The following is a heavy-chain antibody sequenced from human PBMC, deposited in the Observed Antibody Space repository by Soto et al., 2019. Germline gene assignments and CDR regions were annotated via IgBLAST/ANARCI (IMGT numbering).Heavy chain of an antibody. CDR2: IWYDGRDK. CDR1: GFTFSDYA. J-gene: IGHJ6*02. CDR3: AREKKGRGYSFGLDV. D-gene: IGHD5-12*01. Sequence: QVQLVETGGGVVQPGRSLRLSCAATGFTFSDYAMHWGRQAPGKGLEWVAVIWYDGRDKYYADSLKGRFTMSRDNSKNTMYLLMNSLRAEDTAVYYCAREKKGRGYSFGLDVWGQGTSVTVSS. V-gene: IGHV3-33*01.